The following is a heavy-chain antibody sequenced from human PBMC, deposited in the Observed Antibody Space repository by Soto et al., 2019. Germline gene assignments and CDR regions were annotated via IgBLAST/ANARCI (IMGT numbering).Heavy chain of an antibody. CDR2: IKQDGSEK. V-gene: IGHV3-7*01. Sequence: GALRLSCAASGFTFSSYWMSWVRQAPGKGLEWVANIKQDGSEKYYVDSVKGRFTISRDNAKNSLYLQMNSLRAEDTAVYYCARDHLSYGYYYYYGMDVWGQGTTVTVSS. CDR1: GFTFSSYW. CDR3: ARDHLSYGYYYYYGMDV. J-gene: IGHJ6*02. D-gene: IGHD5-18*01.